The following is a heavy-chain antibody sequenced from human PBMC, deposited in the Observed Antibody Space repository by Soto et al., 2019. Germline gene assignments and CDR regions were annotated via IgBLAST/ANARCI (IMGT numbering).Heavy chain of an antibody. V-gene: IGHV6-1*01. Sequence: SQTLSLTCAISGDSVSSNSAAWNWIRQSPSRGLEWLGRTYYRSKWYNDYAVSVKSRMTINPDTSKNQFSLQLNSVTPEDTAVYYCARARNDGYCSGGSCYDSRWFDPWGQGTLVTVSS. CDR1: GDSVSSNSAA. CDR2: TYYRSKWYN. D-gene: IGHD2-15*01. J-gene: IGHJ5*02. CDR3: ARARNDGYCSGGSCYDSRWFDP.